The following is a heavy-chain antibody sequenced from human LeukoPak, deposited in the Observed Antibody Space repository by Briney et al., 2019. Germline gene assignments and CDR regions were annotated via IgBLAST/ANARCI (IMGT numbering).Heavy chain of an antibody. Sequence: SETLSLTCTVSGGSISSYYWSWIRQPPGKGLEWIGRIYTSGSTDYNPSLKSRVTISLDTSKNQFSLRLSSVTAADTAVYSCARVSDYYDTSGPLDYWGQGTLVTVSS. CDR2: IYTSGST. J-gene: IGHJ4*02. V-gene: IGHV4-4*08. CDR3: ARVSDYYDTSGPLDY. D-gene: IGHD3-22*01. CDR1: GGSISSYY.